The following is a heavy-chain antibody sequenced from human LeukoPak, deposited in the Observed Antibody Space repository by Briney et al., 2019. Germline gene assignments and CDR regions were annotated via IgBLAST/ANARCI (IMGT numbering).Heavy chain of an antibody. D-gene: IGHD1-26*01. CDR2: IKQDGSEK. J-gene: IGHJ4*02. CDR1: GFTFSNYW. V-gene: IGHV3-7*05. Sequence: GGSLRLSCVVSGFTFSNYWMSWVRQAPGKGLEWVANIKQDGSEKYYVDSVKGRFTISRDNAKNSLYLQMNSLRAEDTAVYYCARGLPYSGSSMGYWGQGTLVTVSS. CDR3: ARGLPYSGSSMGY.